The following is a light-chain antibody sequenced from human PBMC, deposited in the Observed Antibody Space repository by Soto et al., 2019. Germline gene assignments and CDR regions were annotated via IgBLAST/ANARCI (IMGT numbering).Light chain of an antibody. V-gene: IGKV3-11*01. Sequence: EIVLTQSPATLSLSPGERATLSCRASPSVTNYLAWYQQKPGQAPRLVIYGAFNRATGIPARFSGSGSGTDFTLTISSLEPEDFAVYYCQQRNIWPPLTFGQGTRLEI. J-gene: IGKJ5*01. CDR2: GAF. CDR3: QQRNIWPPLT. CDR1: PSVTNY.